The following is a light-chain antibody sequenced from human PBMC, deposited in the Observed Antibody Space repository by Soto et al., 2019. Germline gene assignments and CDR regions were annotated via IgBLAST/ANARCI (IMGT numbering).Light chain of an antibody. V-gene: IGLV2-8*01. CDR1: KNDIGVYDF. J-gene: IGLJ7*01. Sequence: QSALTQPPSASGSPGQSVTISCTGTKNDIGVYDFVAWYQHHPGKAPRLIIYEDVQRPSGVPDRFSGSKSGNTASLTVSGLQAAYEADYFCKSYAGSNTYVFVSGTQLTVL. CDR2: EDV. CDR3: KSYAGSNTYV.